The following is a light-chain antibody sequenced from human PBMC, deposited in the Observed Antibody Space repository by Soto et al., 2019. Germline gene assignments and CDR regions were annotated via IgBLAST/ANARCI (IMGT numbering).Light chain of an antibody. CDR3: MQTLLTWT. J-gene: IGKJ1*01. V-gene: IGKV2-28*01. CDR1: QSLLHSNGYNY. CDR2: FGS. Sequence: DIVMTQSPLSLPVAPGEPASISCRSSQSLLHSNGYNYLDWYLQRPGQSPQLLIYFGSYRASGVPDRFSGSGSGTDFTLKISRVEAEDVGVYYCMQTLLTWTFGQGTKVDIK.